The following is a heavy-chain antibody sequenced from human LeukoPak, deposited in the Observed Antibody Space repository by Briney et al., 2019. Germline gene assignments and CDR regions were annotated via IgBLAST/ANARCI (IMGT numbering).Heavy chain of an antibody. CDR1: GGSISSGSYY. V-gene: IGHV4-39*01. CDR2: IYYSGST. Sequence: SQTLSLTCTVSGGSISSGSYYWGWIRQPPGKGLEWIGGIYYSGSTYYNPSLKSRVTISVDTSKNQFSLKLSSVTAADTAVYYCARTGYGSGRVLDYWGQGTLVTVSS. J-gene: IGHJ4*02. CDR3: ARTGYGSGRVLDY. D-gene: IGHD3-10*01.